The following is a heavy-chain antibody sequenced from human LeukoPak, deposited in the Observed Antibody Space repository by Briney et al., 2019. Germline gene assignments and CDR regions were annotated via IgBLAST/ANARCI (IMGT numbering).Heavy chain of an antibody. CDR2: VRHSGST. CDR1: GESITTYY. CDR3: AGEKATGTGRAFHY. V-gene: IGHV4-34*01. Sequence: PSETLSLTCAVYGESITTYYWTWIRQPPGKRLGWIGEVRHSGSTNYNPSLKSRVTMSVDMSKNQFSLKLNSVTAADTAAYYCAGEKATGTGRAFHYWAQGSLVPVSS. D-gene: IGHD3-10*01. J-gene: IGHJ4*02.